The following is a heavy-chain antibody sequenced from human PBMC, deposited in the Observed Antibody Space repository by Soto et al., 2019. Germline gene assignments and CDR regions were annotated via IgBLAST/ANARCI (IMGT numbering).Heavy chain of an antibody. CDR3: ARLTYYDSTGRFDY. Sequence: SETLSLTCTASGGSISSFHWSWIRQPPGRGLEWIGYVYYSGYTNYNPSLKSRVAMSIDTSKSQFSLRLNSVTAADTAVYYCARLTYYDSTGRFDYWGQGIQVTVSS. CDR1: GGSISSFH. V-gene: IGHV4-59*01. CDR2: VYYSGYT. J-gene: IGHJ4*02. D-gene: IGHD3-22*01.